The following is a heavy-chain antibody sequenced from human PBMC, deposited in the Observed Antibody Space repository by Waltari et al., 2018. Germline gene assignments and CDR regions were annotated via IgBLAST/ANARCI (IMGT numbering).Heavy chain of an antibody. CDR1: GYTFTSYD. V-gene: IGHV1-8*01. Sequence: QVQLVQSGAEVKKPGASVKVSCKASGYTFTSYDINWVRQATGQGLGWMGWMNPNSGKTGYAQKFQGRVTRTRNTSISTAYMELSSLRSEDTAVYYWARVTVRYDSSGNYYYYGMDVWGQGTTVTVSS. CDR2: MNPNSGKT. J-gene: IGHJ6*02. D-gene: IGHD3-22*01. CDR3: ARVTVRYDSSGNYYYYGMDV.